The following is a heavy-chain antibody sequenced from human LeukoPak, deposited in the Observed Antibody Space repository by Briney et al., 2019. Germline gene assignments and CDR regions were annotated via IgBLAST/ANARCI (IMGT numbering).Heavy chain of an antibody. J-gene: IGHJ2*01. CDR3: ARTYSSGWYWYFDL. Sequence: PSETLSPTCTVSGGSISSYYWSWIRQPPGKGLEWIGYIYYSGSTNYNPSLTSRVTISVDTSKNQFSLKLSSVTAADTAVYYCARTYSSGWYWYFDLWGRGTLVTVSS. V-gene: IGHV4-59*08. D-gene: IGHD6-19*01. CDR1: GGSISSYY. CDR2: IYYSGST.